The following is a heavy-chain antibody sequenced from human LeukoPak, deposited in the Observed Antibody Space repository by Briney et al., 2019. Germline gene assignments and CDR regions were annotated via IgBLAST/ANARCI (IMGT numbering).Heavy chain of an antibody. D-gene: IGHD3-22*01. CDR1: GFTFDTYA. J-gene: IGHJ4*02. CDR2: ISGHGVDK. Sequence: PGGSLRLSCGASGFTFDTYAMLWVRQAPGGGLEWVSGISGHGVDKYYAKSVKGRFTVSRSNSKDTLWLQMNTLRAEDTAVYFCAKRDYSDGSGYSPLFANWGQGNLVSVSS. V-gene: IGHV3-23*01. CDR3: AKRDYSDGSGYSPLFAN.